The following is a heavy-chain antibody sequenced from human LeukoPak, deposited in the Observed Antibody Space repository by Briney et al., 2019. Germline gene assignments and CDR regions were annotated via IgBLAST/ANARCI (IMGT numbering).Heavy chain of an antibody. J-gene: IGHJ4*02. D-gene: IGHD3-3*01. CDR3: AKDVPVGTMFGRGQDYFDY. CDR1: GFTFSSYA. CDR2: ISGSGYST. V-gene: IGHV3-23*01. Sequence: GGSLRLSCAASGFTFSSYAMSWVRQAAGKGLEWVSIISGSGYSTSYADSVKGRFTISRDNSKNTLYLQMNSLRAEDTALYYCAKDVPVGTMFGRGQDYFDYWGQGTLSPSPQ.